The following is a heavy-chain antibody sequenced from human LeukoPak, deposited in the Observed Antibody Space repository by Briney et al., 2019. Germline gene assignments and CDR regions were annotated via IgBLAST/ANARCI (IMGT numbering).Heavy chain of an antibody. CDR3: ARDRAPVVTPNWFDP. Sequence: GGSLRLSCAASGFTFSSYSMNWVRQAPGKGLEWVSSISSSSSYIYYADSVKGRFTISRDNAKNSLYLQMNSLRAEDTAVYYCARDRAPVVTPNWFDPWGQGTLVTVS. J-gene: IGHJ5*02. D-gene: IGHD4-23*01. CDR2: ISSSSSYI. V-gene: IGHV3-21*01. CDR1: GFTFSSYS.